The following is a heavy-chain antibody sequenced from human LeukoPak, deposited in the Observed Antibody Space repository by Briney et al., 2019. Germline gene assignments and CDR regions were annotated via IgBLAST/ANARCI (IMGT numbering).Heavy chain of an antibody. CDR2: ISGSGGNT. V-gene: IGHV3-23*01. Sequence: GGSLRLSCAASGFTFSSYAMNWVRQAPGKGLEWVSAISGSGGNTYYADSVKGRFTISRDNSKNTLYLQMNSLRAEDTAVYYCAKPPGLRRLDPWGQGTLVTVSS. CDR3: AKPPGLRRLDP. CDR1: GFTFSSYA. D-gene: IGHD5-12*01. J-gene: IGHJ5*02.